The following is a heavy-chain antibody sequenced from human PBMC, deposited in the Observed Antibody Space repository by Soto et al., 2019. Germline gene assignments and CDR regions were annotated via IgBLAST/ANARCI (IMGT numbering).Heavy chain of an antibody. Sequence: QVQLVQSGAEVKKPGSSVRVSCKASGGTLRSHAINWVRQAPGQGLEWMGGIIPIFGSPNYAQKFQGRVTITAEESSSTAYMELSSLRSEDTAVYYCAVTVDIPYYHGMDVWGQGNTVTVSS. D-gene: IGHD4-4*01. CDR3: AVTVDIPYYHGMDV. J-gene: IGHJ6*02. CDR2: IIPIFGSP. V-gene: IGHV1-69*01. CDR1: GGTLRSHA.